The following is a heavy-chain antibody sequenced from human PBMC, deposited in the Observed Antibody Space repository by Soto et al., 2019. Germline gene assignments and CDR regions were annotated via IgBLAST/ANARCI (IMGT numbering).Heavy chain of an antibody. CDR2: IYATGTT. CDR3: VRDGTKTLRDWFDP. V-gene: IGHV4-4*07. J-gene: IGHJ5*02. D-gene: IGHD1-1*01. CDR1: GASISGFY. Sequence: SETLSLTCTVSGASISGFYWSWIRKSAGKGLEWIGRIYATGTTDYNPSLKSRVMMSVDTSKKQFSLKLRSVTAADTAVYYCVRDGTKTLRDWFDPWGQGTSATVSP.